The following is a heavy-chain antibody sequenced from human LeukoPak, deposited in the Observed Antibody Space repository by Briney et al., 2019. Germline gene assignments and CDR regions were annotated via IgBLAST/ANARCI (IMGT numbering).Heavy chain of an antibody. D-gene: IGHD3-3*01. CDR1: GGSISSYY. V-gene: IGHV4-59*01. CDR3: ARAGYYDFWSGYEYNWFDP. Sequence: SETLSLTCTVSGGSISSYYWSWLRQPPGKGLEWIGYIYYSGSTNYNPSLKSRVTISVDTSKNQFSLKLSSVTAADTAVYYCARAGYYDFWSGYEYNWFDPWGQGTLVTVSS. J-gene: IGHJ5*02. CDR2: IYYSGST.